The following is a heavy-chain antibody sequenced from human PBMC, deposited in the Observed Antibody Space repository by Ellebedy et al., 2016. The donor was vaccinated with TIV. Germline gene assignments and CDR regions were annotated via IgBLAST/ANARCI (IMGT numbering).Heavy chain of an antibody. CDR2: ISGSGGST. D-gene: IGHD6-13*01. CDR1: GFTFSSYA. CDR3: AKYESSSWFSTPLLFDP. V-gene: IGHV3-23*01. J-gene: IGHJ5*02. Sequence: GESLKISXAASGFTFSSYAMSWVRQAPGKGLEWVSAISGSGGSTYYADSVKGRFTISRDNSKNTLYLQMNSLRAEDTAVYYCAKYESSSWFSTPLLFDPWGQGTLVTVSS.